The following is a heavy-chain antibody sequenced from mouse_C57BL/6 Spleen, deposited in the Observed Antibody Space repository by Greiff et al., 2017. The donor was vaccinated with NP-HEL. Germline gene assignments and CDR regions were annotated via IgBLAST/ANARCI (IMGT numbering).Heavy chain of an antibody. CDR3: ARSSLTTVVVRVYFDY. J-gene: IGHJ2*01. Sequence: VQLQQPGAELVKPGASVKMSCKASGYTFTSYWITWVKQRPGQGLEWIGDIYPGSGSTNYNEKFKSKATLTVDTSSSTAYMQLSSLTSEDSAVYYCARSSLTTVVVRVYFDYWGQGTTLTVSS. V-gene: IGHV1-55*01. CDR1: GYTFTSYW. CDR2: IYPGSGST. D-gene: IGHD1-1*01.